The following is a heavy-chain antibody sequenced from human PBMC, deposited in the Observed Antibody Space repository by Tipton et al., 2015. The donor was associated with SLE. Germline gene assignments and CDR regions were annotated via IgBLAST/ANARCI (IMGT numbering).Heavy chain of an antibody. CDR3: ARDLTYYYGSGFDY. CDR2: INHSGST. D-gene: IGHD3-10*01. V-gene: IGHV4-34*01. CDR1: GGSFSGYF. Sequence: TLSLTCAVYGGSFSGYFWSWIRQPPGKGLEWIGEINHSGSTNYNPSLKSRVTISVDTSKNQFSLKLSSVTAADTAVYYCARDLTYYYGSGFDYWGQGTLVTVSS. J-gene: IGHJ4*02.